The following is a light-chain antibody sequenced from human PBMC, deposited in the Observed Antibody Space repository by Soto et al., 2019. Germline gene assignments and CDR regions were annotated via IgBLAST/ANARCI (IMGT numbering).Light chain of an antibody. CDR1: NSNIGSYT. V-gene: IGLV1-44*01. J-gene: IGLJ2*01. Sequence: QSVLTQPPSASGTPGQRVTISCSGSNSNIGSYTVNWYQQLPGTAPKLLIYSNNQRPSGVPDRFSGSKSGTSVSLAISGLQSEDEADYYCAAWDDSLNGVVFGGGTKLTVL. CDR3: AAWDDSLNGVV. CDR2: SNN.